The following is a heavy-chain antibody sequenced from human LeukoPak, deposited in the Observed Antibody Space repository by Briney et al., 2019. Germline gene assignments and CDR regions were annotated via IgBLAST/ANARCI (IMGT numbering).Heavy chain of an antibody. CDR2: IIPILGIA. J-gene: IGHJ5*02. CDR1: GGTFSSYA. V-gene: IGHV1-69*04. CDR3: AREGMSGRYNWFDP. Sequence: SVKVSCKASGGTFSSYAISWVRQAPGQGLEWMGRIIPILGIANYAQKFQGRVTITADKSTRTAYMELSSLSSEDTAVYYCAREGMSGRYNWFDPWGQGTLVTVSS. D-gene: IGHD3-10*01.